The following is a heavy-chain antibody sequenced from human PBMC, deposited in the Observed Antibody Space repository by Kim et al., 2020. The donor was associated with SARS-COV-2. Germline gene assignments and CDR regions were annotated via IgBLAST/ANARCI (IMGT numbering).Heavy chain of an antibody. D-gene: IGHD1-1*01. CDR3: ARENNDAFDL. CDR2: T. J-gene: IGHJ3*01. Sequence: TGYAQEFQGRVTMTRNTSLSTVYLEVSSLRSDDTAIFYCARENNDAFDLWGQGTLVTVSA. V-gene: IGHV1-8*01.